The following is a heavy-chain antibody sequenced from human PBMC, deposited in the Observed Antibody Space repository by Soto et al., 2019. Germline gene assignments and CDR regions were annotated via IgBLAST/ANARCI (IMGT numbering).Heavy chain of an antibody. Sequence: GGSLRLSCAASGFTFSNAWMNWVRQAPGKGLEWVGRIKSKTDGGTTDYAAPVKGRFTISRDDSKNTLYLQMNSLKTEDTAVYYCVVEYSSSSQVFDYWGQGTLVTVSS. CDR2: IKSKTDGGTT. CDR1: GFTFSNAW. V-gene: IGHV3-15*07. J-gene: IGHJ4*02. D-gene: IGHD6-6*01. CDR3: VVEYSSSSQVFDY.